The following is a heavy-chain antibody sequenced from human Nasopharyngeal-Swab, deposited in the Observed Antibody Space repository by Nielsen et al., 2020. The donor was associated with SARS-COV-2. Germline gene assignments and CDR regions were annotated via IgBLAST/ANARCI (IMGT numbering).Heavy chain of an antibody. Sequence: ASVKVSCKASGYTFTSYYMHWVRQAPGQGLEWMGIINPSGGSTSYAQKFQGRVTMTRDTSTSTVYMELSSLRSEDTAVYYCARDPTPAVDSSSSLDYYYGMDVWGLGTTVTVSS. CDR3: ARDPTPAVDSSSSLDYYYGMDV. CDR2: INPSGGST. D-gene: IGHD6-6*01. J-gene: IGHJ6*02. V-gene: IGHV1-46*01. CDR1: GYTFTSYY.